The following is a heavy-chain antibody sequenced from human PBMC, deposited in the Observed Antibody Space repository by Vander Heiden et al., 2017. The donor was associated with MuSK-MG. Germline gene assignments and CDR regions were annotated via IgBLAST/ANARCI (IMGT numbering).Heavy chain of an antibody. J-gene: IGHJ6*02. CDR2: IWYDGSNK. Sequence: QVQLVESGGGVVQPGRSLRLSCPASGFTFSSYGMHWVRQAPGKGLEWVAVIWYDGSNKYYADSVKGRFTISRDNSKNTLYLQMNSLRAEDTAVYYCARDKLRSSSWDYYYYGMDVWGQGTTVTVSS. D-gene: IGHD6-13*01. V-gene: IGHV3-33*01. CDR1: GFTFSSYG. CDR3: ARDKLRSSSWDYYYYGMDV.